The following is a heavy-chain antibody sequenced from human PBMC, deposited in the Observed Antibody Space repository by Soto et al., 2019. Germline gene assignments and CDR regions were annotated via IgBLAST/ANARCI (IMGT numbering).Heavy chain of an antibody. CDR2: IYWDDDN. V-gene: IGHV2-5*02. Sequence: QITLKESGPALVKPTQTLTLTCTFSGFSLSTSGEDVGGIRQPPGEALEWLAFIYWDDDNSYNPTLMTRLTLTKDTSKNQVVLTLTNMDPVDTATYYCAHYSSARPAGWFDPWGQGILVTVSS. J-gene: IGHJ5*02. CDR1: GFSLSTSGED. CDR3: AHYSSARPAGWFDP. D-gene: IGHD2-21*01.